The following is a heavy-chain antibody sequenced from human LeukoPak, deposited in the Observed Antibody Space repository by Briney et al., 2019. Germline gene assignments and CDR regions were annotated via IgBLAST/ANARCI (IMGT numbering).Heavy chain of an antibody. V-gene: IGHV1-18*01. D-gene: IGHD4-23*01. Sequence: ASVKVSCKASGYTFTSYGITWVRQAPGQGLEWMGWISAYNGNTNYAQKLQGRVTMTTDTSTSTAYMELSSLRSEDTAVYYCAVTTVVTPAPYDAFDIWGQGTMVTVSS. J-gene: IGHJ3*02. CDR3: AVTTVVTPAPYDAFDI. CDR2: ISAYNGNT. CDR1: GYTFTSYG.